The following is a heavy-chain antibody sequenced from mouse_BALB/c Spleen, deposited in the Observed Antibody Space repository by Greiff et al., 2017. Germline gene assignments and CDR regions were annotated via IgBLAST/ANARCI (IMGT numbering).Heavy chain of an antibody. CDR1: GFAFSSYD. V-gene: IGHV5-12-1*01. CDR2: ISSGGGST. D-gene: IGHD3-1*01. Sequence: EVKLVESGGGLVKPGGSLKLSCAASGFAFSSYDMSWVRQTPEKRLEWVAYISSGGGSTYYPDTVKGRFTISRDNAKNTLYLQMSSLKSEDTAMYYCARHGHFSWFDYWGQGTLVTVSA. CDR3: ARHGHFSWFDY. J-gene: IGHJ3*01.